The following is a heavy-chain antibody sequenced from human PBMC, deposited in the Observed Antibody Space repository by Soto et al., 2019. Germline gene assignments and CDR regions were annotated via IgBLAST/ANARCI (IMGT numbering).Heavy chain of an antibody. CDR1: GFSLSTSGMC. D-gene: IGHD6-6*01. V-gene: IGHV2-70*01. Sequence: ASGPTLVNPTQTLTLTCTFSGFSLSTSGMCVSWIRQPPGKALEWLALIDWDDDKYYSTSLKTRLTISKDTSKNQVVLTMTNMDPVDTATYYCARIPKVSSSEYYYYGMDVWGQGTTVTVSS. CDR3: ARIPKVSSSEYYYYGMDV. J-gene: IGHJ6*02. CDR2: IDWDDDK.